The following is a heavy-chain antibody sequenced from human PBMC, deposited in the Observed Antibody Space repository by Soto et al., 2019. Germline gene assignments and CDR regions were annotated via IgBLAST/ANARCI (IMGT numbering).Heavy chain of an antibody. CDR1: GGTFSSYA. CDR3: AIGAEGGWYEEENFQH. J-gene: IGHJ1*01. Sequence: QVQLVQSGAEVKKPGSSVKVSCKASGGTFSSYAISWVRQAPGQGLEWMGGIIPIFGTANYAQKFQGRVTITADEATSTAYMELSSLRSEDTAVYYCAIGAEGGWYEEENFQHWGQGTLVTVSS. V-gene: IGHV1-69*12. CDR2: IIPIFGTA. D-gene: IGHD6-19*01.